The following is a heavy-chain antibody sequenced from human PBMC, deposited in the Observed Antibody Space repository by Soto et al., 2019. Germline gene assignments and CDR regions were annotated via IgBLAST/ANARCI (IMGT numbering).Heavy chain of an antibody. CDR2: ISGSGSTI. CDR3: ARGERDSGWSPKGD. J-gene: IGHJ4*02. V-gene: IGHV3-48*04. Sequence: GSLRLSCAASGFTLSSYAMSWVRQAPGKGLEWVSAISGSGSTIYYADSVKGRFTISRDNAKNSLYLQMNSLRAEDTAVYYCARGERDSGWSPKGDWGQGILVTVSS. D-gene: IGHD6-19*01. CDR1: GFTLSSYA.